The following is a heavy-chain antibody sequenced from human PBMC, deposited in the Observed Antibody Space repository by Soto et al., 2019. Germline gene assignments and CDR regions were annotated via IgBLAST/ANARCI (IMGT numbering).Heavy chain of an antibody. Sequence: GGSLRLSCAASGFTFSSYAMSWVRQAPGKGLEWVSAISGSGGSTYYADSVKGRFTISRDNSKNTLYLQMNSLRAEDTAVYYCAKDQGSSGWFLRVYFDYWGQGTLVTVSS. CDR2: ISGSGGST. CDR1: GFTFSSYA. D-gene: IGHD6-19*01. CDR3: AKDQGSSGWFLRVYFDY. V-gene: IGHV3-23*01. J-gene: IGHJ4*02.